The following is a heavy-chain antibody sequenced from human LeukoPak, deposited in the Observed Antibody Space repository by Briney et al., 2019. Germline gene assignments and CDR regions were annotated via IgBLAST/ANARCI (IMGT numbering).Heavy chain of an antibody. Sequence: SETLSLTCTVSGGSISSSSYYWGWIRQPPGKGLEWIGSIYYSGSTYYNPSLKSRVTISVDTSKNQFSLKPSSVTAADTAVYYCARSGPPRANWFDPWGQGTLVTVSS. CDR1: GGSISSSSYY. CDR3: ARSGPPRANWFDP. D-gene: IGHD1-1*01. J-gene: IGHJ5*02. V-gene: IGHV4-39*07. CDR2: IYYSGST.